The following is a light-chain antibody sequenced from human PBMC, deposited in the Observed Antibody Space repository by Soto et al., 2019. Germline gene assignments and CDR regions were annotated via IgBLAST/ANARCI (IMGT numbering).Light chain of an antibody. V-gene: IGKV2-28*01. Sequence: DIVMTQSPLSLPVTPGEPASISCRSSQSLLHSNGYNYLDWYLQKPGQSPQLLIYLGSNRASGVHDRFNGSGSGADFTLKISRVEAEDVGVYYCMQALQTPPTFGQGTKVEIK. J-gene: IGKJ1*01. CDR2: LGS. CDR3: MQALQTPPT. CDR1: QSLLHSNGYNY.